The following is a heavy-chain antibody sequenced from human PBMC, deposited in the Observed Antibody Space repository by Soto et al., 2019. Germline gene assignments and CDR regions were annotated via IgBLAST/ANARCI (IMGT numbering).Heavy chain of an antibody. J-gene: IGHJ6*02. V-gene: IGHV3-30-3*01. CDR2: IAYDGSNA. CDR3: ARGDREDILVVVGARPGEYGIDI. CDR1: GFTFRNYA. D-gene: IGHD2-15*01. Sequence: QVQLVESGGGVVQPGGSLRLSCAASGFTFRNYAMHWVRQAPGKGLECLAVIAYDGSNAFYRDSVKGRFTISRDNSKNTLYLNMNSLRSEDTGVYYCARGDREDILVVVGARPGEYGIDIWGHGTTVTVSS.